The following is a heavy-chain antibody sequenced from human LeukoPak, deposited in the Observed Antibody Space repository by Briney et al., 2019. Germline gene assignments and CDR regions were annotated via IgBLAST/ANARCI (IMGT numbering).Heavy chain of an antibody. V-gene: IGHV3-30-3*01. Sequence: PGGSLRLSCAASGFTFSSYAMHWVRQAPGKGLEWVAVISYDGSNKYYADSVKGRFTISRDNSKNTLYLQMNSLKAEDTAVYYCARDKSSGGSGSSDYYMDVWGKGTTVTVSS. CDR1: GFTFSSYA. D-gene: IGHD3-10*01. CDR2: ISYDGSNK. CDR3: ARDKSSGGSGSSDYYMDV. J-gene: IGHJ6*03.